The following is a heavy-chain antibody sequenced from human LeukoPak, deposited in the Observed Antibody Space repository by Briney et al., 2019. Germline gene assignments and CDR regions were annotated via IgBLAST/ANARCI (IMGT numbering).Heavy chain of an antibody. CDR1: GFTFSNAW. CDR2: IKSKISGGTT. CDR3: TTDAPYYYGSGTKTDAFDL. Sequence: GGSLRLSCAASGFTFSNAWMYWGRQAPGKGPEWVGRIKSKISGGTTDYAAPVKGRFTISRDDSKNTLYLQMNSLKTEDTAVYYCTTDAPYYYGSGTKTDAFDLWGQGTMVTVSS. V-gene: IGHV3-15*01. D-gene: IGHD3-10*01. J-gene: IGHJ3*01.